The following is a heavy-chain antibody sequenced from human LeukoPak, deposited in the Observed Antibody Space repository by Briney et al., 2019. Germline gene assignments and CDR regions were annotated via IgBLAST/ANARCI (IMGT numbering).Heavy chain of an antibody. V-gene: IGHV3-30*02. J-gene: IGHJ4*02. Sequence: TGGSLRLSCAASGFTFSAYGMHWVRQAPGKGLEWVAFIHYDGTITYYADSVKGRFTISRDSSKNTLFLQMNSLRAEDTAVYYCARDRSGCGDPHLDYWGQGTLVTVSS. CDR3: ARDRSGCGDPHLDY. D-gene: IGHD3-10*01. CDR1: GFTFSAYG. CDR2: IHYDGTIT.